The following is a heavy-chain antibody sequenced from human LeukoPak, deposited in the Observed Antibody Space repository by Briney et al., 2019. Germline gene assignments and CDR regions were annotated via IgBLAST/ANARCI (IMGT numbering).Heavy chain of an antibody. CDR2: ISGSGGST. Sequence: GGSLRLSCSASGFRLSSYGMSWVRQAPGKGLEWVSAISGSGGSTYYADSVKGRFTISRDNSKNTLYLQMNSLRAEDTAVYYCAKYTLATVTYYYYMDVWGKGTTVTVSS. CDR1: GFRLSSYG. V-gene: IGHV3-23*01. CDR3: AKYTLATVTYYYYMDV. D-gene: IGHD4-17*01. J-gene: IGHJ6*03.